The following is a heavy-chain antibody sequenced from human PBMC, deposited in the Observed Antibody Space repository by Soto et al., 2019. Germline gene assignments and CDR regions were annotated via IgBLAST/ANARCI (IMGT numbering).Heavy chain of an antibody. Sequence: PGGSLRLSCAASGFTFSSYWMRWVRQAPGKGLVWVSRINSDGSSTSYADSVKGRFTISRDNAKNTLYLQMNSLRAEDTAVYYCARAPQYYHHFDYWGQGTLVTLSS. V-gene: IGHV3-74*01. J-gene: IGHJ4*02. CDR3: ARAPQYYHHFDY. D-gene: IGHD2-2*01. CDR1: GFTFSSYW. CDR2: INSDGSST.